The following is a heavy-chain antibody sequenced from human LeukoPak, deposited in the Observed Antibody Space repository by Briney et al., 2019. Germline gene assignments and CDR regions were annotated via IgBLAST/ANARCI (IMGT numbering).Heavy chain of an antibody. CDR1: GFTFSNYG. J-gene: IGHJ5*02. CDR3: ARDSSGWYDH. Sequence: GRSLRLSCTASGFTFSNYGMHWVRQAPGKGLEWVAVIWYDGGNKYYADSVKGRFTISRDNSKNTLYLQMNSLRDEDTAVYYCARDSSGWYDHWGQGTLVTVSS. CDR2: IWYDGGNK. V-gene: IGHV3-33*01. D-gene: IGHD6-19*01.